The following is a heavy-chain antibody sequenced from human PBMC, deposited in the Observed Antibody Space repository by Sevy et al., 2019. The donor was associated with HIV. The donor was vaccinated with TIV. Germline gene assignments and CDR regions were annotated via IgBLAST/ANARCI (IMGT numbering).Heavy chain of an antibody. J-gene: IGHJ6*02. V-gene: IGHV5-51*01. CDR2: IYPGDSDT. D-gene: IGHD5-18*01. CDR3: ARHLGPLGYSYGYYYGMDV. CDR1: GYSFTSYW. Sequence: GESLKISCKGSGYSFTSYWIGWVRQMPGKGLEWMGIIYPGDSDTRYSPSFQGQVTISADKSISTAYLQWSSLKASDTAMYYCARHLGPLGYSYGYYYGMDVWGQGTTDTVSS.